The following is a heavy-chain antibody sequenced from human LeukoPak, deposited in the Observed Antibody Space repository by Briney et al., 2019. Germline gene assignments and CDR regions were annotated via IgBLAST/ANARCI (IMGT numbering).Heavy chain of an antibody. CDR2: IYTSGST. CDR1: GGSISSYY. J-gene: IGHJ6*03. Sequence: SETLSLTCTVSGGSISSYYWSWIRQPAGKGLEWIGRIYTSGSTNYNPSLKSRVTMSVDTSKNQFSLKLSSVTAADTAVYYCARGRTGTSISYYYYYMDVWGQGTMVTVSS. V-gene: IGHV4-4*07. D-gene: IGHD1-7*01. CDR3: ARGRTGTSISYYYYYMDV.